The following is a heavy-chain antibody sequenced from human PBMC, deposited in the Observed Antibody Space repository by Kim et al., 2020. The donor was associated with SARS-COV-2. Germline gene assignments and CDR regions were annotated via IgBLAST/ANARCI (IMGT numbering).Heavy chain of an antibody. D-gene: IGHD1-26*01. CDR3: ARGSMEWELPFDY. V-gene: IGHV1-2*06. CDR1: GYTFSGYY. J-gene: IGHJ4*02. Sequence: ASVKVSCNASGYTFSGYYMHWVRQAPGQGLEWMGRINPNSGGTNFAQKFQGRVTMTRDTSISTAYMELSRLSSDDTAVYYCARGSMEWELPFDYWGQGTL. CDR2: INPNSGGT.